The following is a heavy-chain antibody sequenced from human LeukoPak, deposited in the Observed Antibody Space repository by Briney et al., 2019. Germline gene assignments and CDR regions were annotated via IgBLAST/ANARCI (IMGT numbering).Heavy chain of an antibody. Sequence: PSETLSLTYTVSGVSISSSYSYWGWIRQPPGKGLEWIGEINHSGSTNYNPSLKSRVTISVDTSKNQFSLKLSSVTAADTAVYYCAVGVGAYDYWGQGTLVTVSS. CDR2: INHSGST. CDR3: AVGVGAYDY. J-gene: IGHJ4*02. CDR1: GVSISSSYSY. V-gene: IGHV4-39*07. D-gene: IGHD1-26*01.